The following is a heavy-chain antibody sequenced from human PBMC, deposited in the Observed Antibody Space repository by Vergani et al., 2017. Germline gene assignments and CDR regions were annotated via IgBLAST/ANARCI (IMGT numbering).Heavy chain of an antibody. Sequence: QLQLQESGSGLLKPSQNLSLTCAVSGDSITTGGFSWNWIRQPPGKGPEWIGYIFPSGNSDYNPSLKNRVSISLDKSKNQFSLWVNSVTAADTAVYFCARGSLRALVGYYYYMDVWGKGKTVGVSS. CDR1: GDSITTGGFS. J-gene: IGHJ6*03. D-gene: IGHD3-10*01. CDR3: ARGSLRALVGYYYYMDV. CDR2: IFPSGNS. V-gene: IGHV4-30-2*01.